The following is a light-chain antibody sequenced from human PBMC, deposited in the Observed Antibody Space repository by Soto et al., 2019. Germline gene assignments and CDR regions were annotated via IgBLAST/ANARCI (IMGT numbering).Light chain of an antibody. CDR2: AAS. Sequence: AIRMNQSPSSLSASTGDRVTITCRASQGISSYLAWYQQKPGKAPKLLIYAASTLQSGVPSRFSGSGSGTDFTLTISCLQSEDFATYYFQQYYSYPRTFGQGTKVEIK. V-gene: IGKV1-8*01. J-gene: IGKJ1*01. CDR1: QGISSY. CDR3: QQYYSYPRT.